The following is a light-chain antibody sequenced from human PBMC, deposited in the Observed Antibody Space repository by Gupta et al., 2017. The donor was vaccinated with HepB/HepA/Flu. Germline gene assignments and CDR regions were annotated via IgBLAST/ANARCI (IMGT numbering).Light chain of an antibody. Sequence: QSALTQPASVSGYPGQSITISCTGTRSDVGSYNLVSWYQQHPGKAPKLMIYEVNKWTSGVSNRFSGSKSGNTASLTISGLQAEDEADYYCCSYASTTVVFGGGTKLTVL. CDR3: CSYASTTVV. CDR2: EVN. V-gene: IGLV2-23*02. CDR1: RSDVGSYNL. J-gene: IGLJ2*01.